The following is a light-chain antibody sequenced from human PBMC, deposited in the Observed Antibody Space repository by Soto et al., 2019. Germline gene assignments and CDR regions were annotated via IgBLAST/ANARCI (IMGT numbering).Light chain of an antibody. J-gene: IGKJ4*01. CDR1: QSVSSSY. CDR3: HQYDSSPLT. V-gene: IGKV3-20*01. Sequence: EIVLTQSPGTLSLSPGERATLSCRANQSVSSSYLAWYQQKPGQAPRLLIYGASSRATGIPDRFSGSGSGTDFTLTISRLEPEDFAVYYCHQYDSSPLTFGGGTMVEIK. CDR2: GAS.